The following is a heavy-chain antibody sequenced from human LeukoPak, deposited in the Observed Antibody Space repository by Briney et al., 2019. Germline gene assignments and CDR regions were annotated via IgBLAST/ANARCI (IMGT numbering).Heavy chain of an antibody. Sequence: SQTMSLTCTVSGGSISSGSYYWSWIRQPAGKGLEWIGRIYTSGSTNYNPSLKSRVTISVDTSKNQFSLKLSSVTAADTAVYYCARGIAAAGGWFDPWGQGTLVTVSS. CDR2: IYTSGST. J-gene: IGHJ5*02. V-gene: IGHV4-61*02. CDR1: GGSISSGSYY. D-gene: IGHD6-13*01. CDR3: ARGIAAAGGWFDP.